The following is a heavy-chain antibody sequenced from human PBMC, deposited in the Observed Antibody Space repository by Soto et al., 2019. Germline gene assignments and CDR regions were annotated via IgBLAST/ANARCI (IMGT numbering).Heavy chain of an antibody. Sequence: ASVKVSCKASGYTFTTYYLHWVRQASGQDLEWMGWINPNSGMTNSAQKFQGRVTMTRDTSITTAYMEMSRLHSDDTAVYYCATTEVTAGSSSACWGQGTQVSVS. D-gene: IGHD2-21*02. J-gene: IGHJ4*03. V-gene: IGHV1-2*02. CDR3: ATTEVTAGSSSAC. CDR1: GYTFTTYY. CDR2: INPNSGMT.